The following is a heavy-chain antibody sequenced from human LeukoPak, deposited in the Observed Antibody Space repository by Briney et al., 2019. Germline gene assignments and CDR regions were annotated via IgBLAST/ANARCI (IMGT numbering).Heavy chain of an antibody. D-gene: IGHD2-15*01. CDR1: GDSISGYY. CDR3: ARDLEDFDSPANDY. Sequence: PSETLSLTCTVSGDSISGYYWAWIRQPAGKGLEWIGHTYAPGSSNYSPSFKSRVTMSIDMSNNQFSLRLNSVTAADTAMYYCARDLEDFDSPANDYWGQGTHVIVSP. J-gene: IGHJ4*02. CDR2: TYAPGSS. V-gene: IGHV4-4*07.